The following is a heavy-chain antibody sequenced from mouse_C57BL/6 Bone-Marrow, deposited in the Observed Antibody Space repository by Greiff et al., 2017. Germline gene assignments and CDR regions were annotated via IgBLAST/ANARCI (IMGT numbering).Heavy chain of an antibody. V-gene: IGHV2-5*01. CDR1: GFSLTSYG. J-gene: IGHJ4*01. CDR3: AKYGYDVPYAMDY. D-gene: IGHD2-2*01. Sequence: VMLVESGPGLVQPSQSLSITCTVSGFSLTSYGVHWVRQSPGKGLEWLGVIWRGGSTDYNAAFMSRLSITKDNSKSQVFFKMNSLQADDTAIYYCAKYGYDVPYAMDYWGQGTSVTVSS. CDR2: IWRGGST.